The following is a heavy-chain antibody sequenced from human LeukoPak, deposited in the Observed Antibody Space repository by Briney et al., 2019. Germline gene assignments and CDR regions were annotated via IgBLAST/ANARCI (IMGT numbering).Heavy chain of an antibody. J-gene: IGHJ4*02. Sequence: GESLKISCKGSGYSFTSYWIGWVRQMPGKGLEWMGIIYPGDSDTRYSPSFQGQVTISADKSISTAYLQWSRLKASDTAMYYCARHRRSGYSSGWYYFDYWGQGTLVTVSS. CDR2: IYPGDSDT. V-gene: IGHV5-51*01. D-gene: IGHD6-19*01. CDR1: GYSFTSYW. CDR3: ARHRRSGYSSGWYYFDY.